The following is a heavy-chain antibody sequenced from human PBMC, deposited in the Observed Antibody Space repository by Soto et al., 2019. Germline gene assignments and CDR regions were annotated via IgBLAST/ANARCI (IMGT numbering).Heavy chain of an antibody. D-gene: IGHD2-15*01. V-gene: IGHV4-31*03. CDR3: ASDTYCSGGTCTGY. Sequence: SETLSLTCTVSGGSISSGGYYWSWIRQHPGKGLEWIGYIYYSGSTYYNPSLKSRVTISVDTSKNQFSLKLSSVTAADTAIYYCASDTYCSGGTCTGYWGQGTLVTVSS. CDR2: IYYSGST. J-gene: IGHJ4*02. CDR1: GGSISSGGYY.